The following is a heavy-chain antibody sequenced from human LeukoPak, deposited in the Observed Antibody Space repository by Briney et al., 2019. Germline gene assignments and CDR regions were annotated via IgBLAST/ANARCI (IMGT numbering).Heavy chain of an antibody. Sequence: GASVKVSCKASGYTFSNHDINWVRQATGRGLEWMGWMNPNSGNTGYAQKFQGRVTMTRNTSISTAYMELSSLRSEDTAVYYCARFSAAGAFDIWGQGTMVTVSS. V-gene: IGHV1-8*01. J-gene: IGHJ3*02. CDR3: ARFSAAGAFDI. CDR1: GYTFSNHD. CDR2: MNPNSGNT. D-gene: IGHD6-25*01.